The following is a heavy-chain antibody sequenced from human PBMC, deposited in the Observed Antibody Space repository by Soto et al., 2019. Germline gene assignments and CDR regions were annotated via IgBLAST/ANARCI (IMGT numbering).Heavy chain of an antibody. CDR1: GGTFSSYT. Sequence: ASVKVSCKASGGTFSSYTISWVRQAPGQGLEWMGGIIPIFGTANYAQKFQGRVTITADESTSTAYMELSSLRSEDTAVYYCARESVCSGGSCYSFYWGQGTLVTVSS. D-gene: IGHD2-15*01. V-gene: IGHV1-69*13. CDR3: ARESVCSGGSCYSFY. J-gene: IGHJ4*02. CDR2: IIPIFGTA.